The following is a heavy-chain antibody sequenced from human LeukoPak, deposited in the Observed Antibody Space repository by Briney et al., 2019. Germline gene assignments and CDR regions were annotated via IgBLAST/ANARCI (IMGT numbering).Heavy chain of an antibody. CDR2: ISAYNGNT. D-gene: IGHD3-22*01. CDR1: GYTFNSYG. V-gene: IGHV1-18*01. J-gene: IGHJ5*02. CDR3: ARDPSYDSSGCPNWFDP. Sequence: ASVKVSCKASGYTFNSYGISWVRLAPGQGLEWMGWISAYNGNTNYAQKFQGRVTMTTDTSTNTAYMELRSLRSDDTAMYYCARDPSYDSSGCPNWFDPWGQGTLVTVSS.